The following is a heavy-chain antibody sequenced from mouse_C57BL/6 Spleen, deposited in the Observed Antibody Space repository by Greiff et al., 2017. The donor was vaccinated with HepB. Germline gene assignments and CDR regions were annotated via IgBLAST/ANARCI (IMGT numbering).Heavy chain of an antibody. CDR3: ARFRGDYAMDY. D-gene: IGHD3-2*02. J-gene: IGHJ4*01. CDR2: IDPSDSET. Sequence: QVQLQQPGAELVRPGSSVKLSCKASGYTFTSYWMHWVKQRPIQGLEWIGNIDPSDSETHYNQKFKDKATLTVDKSSSTAYMQLSSLTSEDSAVYYCARFRGDYAMDYWGQGTSVTVSS. CDR1: GYTFTSYW. V-gene: IGHV1-52*01.